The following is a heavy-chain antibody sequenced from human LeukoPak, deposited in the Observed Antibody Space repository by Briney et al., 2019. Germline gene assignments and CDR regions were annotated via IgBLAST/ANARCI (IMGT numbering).Heavy chain of an antibody. CDR3: AKTDVGIGWHHFDY. Sequence: GGSLRLSCGASGFTFSSYAMSWVCQAPGKGLEWVSAISNSGGRTYYEDSVKGRFTISRDNSDSTLYLQMNSLRAEDTAVYYCAKTDVGIGWHHFDYWGQGTLVTVSS. CDR2: ISNSGGRT. D-gene: IGHD6-19*01. V-gene: IGHV3-23*01. J-gene: IGHJ4*02. CDR1: GFTFSSYA.